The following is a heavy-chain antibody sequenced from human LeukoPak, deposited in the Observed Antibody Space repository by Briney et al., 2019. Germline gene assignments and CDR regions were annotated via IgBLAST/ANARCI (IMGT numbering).Heavy chain of an antibody. CDR2: IYPDDSDT. J-gene: IGHJ4*02. CDR3: ASLPRGSSGWYYFEY. Sequence: GESLKISCKASGNSFTNYWIGWVRQMPGKGLEWMGIIYPDDSDTRYSPSFQGQVTISVDKSISTAYLQWSSLKASDTAMYYCASLPRGSSGWYYFEYWSQGTLVTVSS. V-gene: IGHV5-51*01. CDR1: GNSFTNYW. D-gene: IGHD6-19*01.